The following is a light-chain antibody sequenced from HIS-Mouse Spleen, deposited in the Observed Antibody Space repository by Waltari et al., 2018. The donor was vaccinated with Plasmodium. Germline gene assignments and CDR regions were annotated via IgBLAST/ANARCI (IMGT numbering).Light chain of an antibody. CDR2: WAS. Sequence: INCKSSQSVLYSSNNKNYLAWYQQKPGQPPKLLIYWASTRESGVPDRFSGSGSGTDFTLTISSLQAEDVAVYYCQQYYSTPFTFGPGTKVDIK. V-gene: IGKV4-1*01. J-gene: IGKJ3*01. CDR3: QQYYSTPFT. CDR1: QSVLYSSNNKNY.